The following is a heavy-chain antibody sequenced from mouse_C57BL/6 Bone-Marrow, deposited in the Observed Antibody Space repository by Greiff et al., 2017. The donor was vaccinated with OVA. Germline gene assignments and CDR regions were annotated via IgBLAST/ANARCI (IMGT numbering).Heavy chain of an antibody. CDR3: ASAFYSNSGDFDY. CDR2: IDPSDSYT. CDR1: GYTFTSYW. D-gene: IGHD2-5*01. V-gene: IGHV1-50*01. Sequence: QVHVKQPGAELVKPGASVKLSCKASGYTFTSYWMQWVKQRPGQGLEWIGEIDPSDSYTNYNQKFKGKATLTVDTSSSTAYMQLSSLTSEDSAVYYCASAFYSNSGDFDYWGQGTTLTVSS. J-gene: IGHJ2*01.